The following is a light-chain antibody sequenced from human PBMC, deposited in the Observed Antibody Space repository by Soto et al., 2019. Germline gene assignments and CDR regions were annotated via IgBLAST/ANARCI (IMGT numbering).Light chain of an antibody. CDR3: QKYNEWPLT. CDR2: GAS. J-gene: IGKJ4*01. CDR1: QSVNSI. V-gene: IGKV3-15*01. Sequence: EIVMTQSPATLSVSPGERATLSCRASQSVNSILAWYQQKPGQAPRLLIYGASTRATGIPARFSGSGSGTEFTLTISSLQSEDFAVYYCQKYNEWPLTFGGGTKVEIK.